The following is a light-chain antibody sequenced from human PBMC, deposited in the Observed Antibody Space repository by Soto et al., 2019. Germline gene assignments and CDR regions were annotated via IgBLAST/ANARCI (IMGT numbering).Light chain of an antibody. CDR3: QHYNSYPWT. J-gene: IGKJ1*01. CDR2: RAS. Sequence: DIQMTQSHSTLSASVGARVPISCRASQSIGSWLAWYQQKPGRAPKLLIYRASILENGVSRRFSGSGSGTEFTLTISSLQPDDFATYFCQHYNSYPWTFGQGTKVDI. CDR1: QSIGSW. V-gene: IGKV1-5*03.